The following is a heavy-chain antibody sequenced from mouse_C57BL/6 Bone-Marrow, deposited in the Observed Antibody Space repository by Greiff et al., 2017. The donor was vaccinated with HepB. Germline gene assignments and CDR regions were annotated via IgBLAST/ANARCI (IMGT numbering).Heavy chain of an antibody. V-gene: IGHV1-69*01. J-gene: IGHJ1*03. D-gene: IGHD1-1*01. CDR2: IDPSDSYT. Sequence: QVQLQQSGAELVMPGASVKLSCKASGYTFTSYWMHWVKQRPGQGLEWIGEIDPSDSYTNYNQKFKGKSTLTVDKSSSTAYMQLSSLTSEDSAVYYCARPTVVRYFDVWGTGTTVTVSS. CDR3: ARPTVVRYFDV. CDR1: GYTFTSYW.